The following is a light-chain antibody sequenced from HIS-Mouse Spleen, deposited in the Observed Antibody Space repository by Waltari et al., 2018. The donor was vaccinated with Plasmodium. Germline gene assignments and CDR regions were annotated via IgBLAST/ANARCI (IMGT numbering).Light chain of an antibody. CDR2: EDS. CDR1: ALPKKY. V-gene: IGLV3-10*01. CDR3: YSTDSSGNHRV. J-gene: IGLJ3*02. Sequence: SYELTQPPSVSVSPGQTARITCSGDALPKKYAYWYQQKSGQAPVLVIYEDSKRPSGIPERFSGSSRGTMATLTISRAQGEDEADYYCYSTDSSGNHRVFGGGTKLTVL.